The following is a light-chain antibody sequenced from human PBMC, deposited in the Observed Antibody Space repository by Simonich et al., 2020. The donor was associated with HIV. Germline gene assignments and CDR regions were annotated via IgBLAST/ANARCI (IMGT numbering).Light chain of an antibody. CDR2: DAS. Sequence: EIVLTQSPGTLSLSPGERATLSCRASQSVSSSYLAWYQQKPGLAPMLLIYDASSRATGIPDRFSGSGSGTDFTLTISRLEPEDFAVYYCQQYGSSPTFGQGTKVEIK. CDR3: QQYGSSPT. V-gene: IGKV3D-20*01. J-gene: IGKJ1*01. CDR1: QSVSSSY.